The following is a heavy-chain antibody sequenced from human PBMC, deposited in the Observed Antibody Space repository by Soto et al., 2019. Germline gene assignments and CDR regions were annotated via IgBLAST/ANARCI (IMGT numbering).Heavy chain of an antibody. CDR1: GYHLTSYG. Sequence: QVQLVQSGAEVKKPGASVKVSCKASGYHLTSYGISWVRQAPGQGLEWMGWISAYNGDTNYAQKFQGRGTLTTDTSTSTAYMELRSLRSADTAVYYCATTTGYSYYYYGMGVWGQGTTVTVSS. CDR2: ISAYNGDT. J-gene: IGHJ6*02. V-gene: IGHV1-18*01. CDR3: ATTTGYSYYYYGMGV. D-gene: IGHD3-9*01.